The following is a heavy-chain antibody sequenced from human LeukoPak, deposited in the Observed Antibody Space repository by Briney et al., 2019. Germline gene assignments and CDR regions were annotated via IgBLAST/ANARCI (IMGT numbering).Heavy chain of an antibody. CDR3: ARAEAPALIYGMDV. CDR2: IIPIFVTV. Sequence: SVKVSCKASGGTFSSYAISWVGQAPGQGLEWMGGIIPIFVTVNYAQKFQGRVTITADESTSTVYMELSSLRSEDTAVYYCARAEAPALIYGMDVWGQGTTVTVSS. D-gene: IGHD2-8*01. V-gene: IGHV1-69*13. CDR1: GGTFSSYA. J-gene: IGHJ6*02.